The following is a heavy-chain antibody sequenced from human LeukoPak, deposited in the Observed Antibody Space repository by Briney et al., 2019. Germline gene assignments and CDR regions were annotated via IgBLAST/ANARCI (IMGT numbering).Heavy chain of an antibody. CDR2: IKQDGGEK. J-gene: IGHJ4*02. CDR1: RFTFSSYW. Sequence: GGSLRLSCAASRFTFSSYWMSWVRQAPGKGLEWVANIKQDGGEKYYVDSVKGRFTISRDNAKNSLYLQMNSLRAEDTAVYFCARDLSPSRCSTTSCPQGFDYWGQGTLVTVSS. CDR3: ARDLSPSRCSTTSCPQGFDY. D-gene: IGHD2-2*01. V-gene: IGHV3-7*01.